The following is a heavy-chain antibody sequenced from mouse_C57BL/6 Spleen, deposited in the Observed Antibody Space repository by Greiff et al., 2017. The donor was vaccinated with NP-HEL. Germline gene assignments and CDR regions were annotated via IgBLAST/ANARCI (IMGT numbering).Heavy chain of an antibody. D-gene: IGHD1-1*01. CDR1: GYAFSSSW. Sequence: VQLQQSGPELVKPGASVKISCKASGYAFSSSWMNWVKQRPGKGLEWIGRIYPGDGDTNYNGKFKGKATLTADKSSSTAYMQLSSLTSEDSAVYFCARSSPYYGSSLLDYWGQGTTLTVSS. V-gene: IGHV1-82*01. CDR3: ARSSPYYGSSLLDY. CDR2: IYPGDGDT. J-gene: IGHJ2*01.